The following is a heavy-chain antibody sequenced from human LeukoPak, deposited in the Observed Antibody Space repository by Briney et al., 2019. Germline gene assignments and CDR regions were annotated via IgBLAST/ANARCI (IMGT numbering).Heavy chain of an antibody. Sequence: GGSLKISCKGSGYSFTSYWIGWVRQMPGKGLEWMGIIYPGDSDTRYSPSFQGQVTISADKSISTAYLQWSSLKASDTAMYYCARVRVSSSWYTDYYFDYWGQGTLVTVSS. CDR1: GYSFTSYW. D-gene: IGHD6-13*01. J-gene: IGHJ4*02. V-gene: IGHV5-51*01. CDR3: ARVRVSSSWYTDYYFDY. CDR2: IYPGDSDT.